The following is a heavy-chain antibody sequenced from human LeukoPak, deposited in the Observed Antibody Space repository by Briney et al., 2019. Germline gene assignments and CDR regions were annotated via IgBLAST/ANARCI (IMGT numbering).Heavy chain of an antibody. Sequence: ASETLSFTCAVYGGSFSDYYWSWLRQPPGKELEWIGEINHSGSTNYNPSLKSRVTISVDTSKNQFSLKLSSVTAADTAVYYCARVEGMIDSSGYYPYYFDYWGQGTMVTVSS. V-gene: IGHV4-34*01. J-gene: IGHJ4*02. CDR2: INHSGST. D-gene: IGHD3-22*01. CDR1: GGSFSDYY. CDR3: ARVEGMIDSSGYYPYYFDY.